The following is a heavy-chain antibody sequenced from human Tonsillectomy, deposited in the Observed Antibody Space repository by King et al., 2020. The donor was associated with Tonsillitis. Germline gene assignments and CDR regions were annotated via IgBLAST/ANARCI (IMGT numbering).Heavy chain of an antibody. Sequence: VQLVESGAEVKKPGASVKVSCKASGYTFTGYYMHWVRQAPGQGLEWMGWINPNSGGTNYAQKFQGRVTMTRDTSISTAYMELSRLRSDDTAVYYCATGPPAARGGYYDFWGGCRGGGRGMDVWGQGTTVTVSS. CDR2: INPNSGGT. CDR3: ATGPPAARGGYYDFWGGCRGGGRGMDV. D-gene: IGHD3-3*01. J-gene: IGHJ6*02. CDR1: GYTFTGYY. V-gene: IGHV1-2*02.